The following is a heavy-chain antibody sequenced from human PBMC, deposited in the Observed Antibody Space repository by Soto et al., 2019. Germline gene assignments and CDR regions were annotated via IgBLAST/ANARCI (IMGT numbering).Heavy chain of an antibody. V-gene: IGHV4-4*02. CDR1: SGSISSSNW. J-gene: IGHJ4*02. CDR3: ATTYYYGSGPDY. D-gene: IGHD3-10*01. CDR2: IYHSGST. Sequence: SETLSLTCAVSSGSISSSNWWSWVRQPPGKGLEWIGEIYHSGSTNYNPSLKSRVTISVDKSKNQFSLKLSSVTAADTAVYYCATTYYYGSGPDYWGQGTLVTVSS.